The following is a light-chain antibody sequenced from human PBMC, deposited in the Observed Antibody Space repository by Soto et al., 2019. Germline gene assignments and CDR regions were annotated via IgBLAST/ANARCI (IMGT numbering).Light chain of an antibody. CDR3: QQYYSYPPT. CDR2: AAS. CDR1: QGISSY. Sequence: AIRMTQSPSSLSASTGDRVTITCRASQGISSYLSWYQQKPGKAPKLLIYAASTLPSGVPSRFSGSGSGTDFTLTISCLQSEDFATYYFQQYYSYPPTFVQGNKVEIK. J-gene: IGKJ1*01. V-gene: IGKV1-8*01.